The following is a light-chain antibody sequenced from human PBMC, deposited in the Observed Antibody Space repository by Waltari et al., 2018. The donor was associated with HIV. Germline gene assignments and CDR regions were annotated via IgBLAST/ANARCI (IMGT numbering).Light chain of an antibody. CDR2: AAS. J-gene: IGKJ2*01. V-gene: IGKV1-39*01. Sequence: DIQMTQSPSSLSASVGDRVTITCRASQSISSYLNWYQQKQGKAPKLLIYAASSLQSGVPSRFSGSGSGTDFTLSISSLQPEDFATYYCQQSYRTPPFTFGQGTKMEI. CDR3: QQSYRTPPFT. CDR1: QSISSY.